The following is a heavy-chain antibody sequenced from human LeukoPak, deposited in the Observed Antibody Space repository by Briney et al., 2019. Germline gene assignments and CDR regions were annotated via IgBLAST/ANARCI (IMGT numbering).Heavy chain of an antibody. V-gene: IGHV5-51*01. D-gene: IGHD6-19*01. CDR2: IYPGDSDT. CDR1: GYRFTSYW. Sequence: GESLEISFQGSGYRFTSYWIGWVRQMPGKGLEWMGIIYPGDSDTRYSPSFQGQVTISADKSISTAYLQWSSLKASDTAMYYCARVLYSSGWRHDAFDIWGQGTMVTVSS. J-gene: IGHJ3*02. CDR3: ARVLYSSGWRHDAFDI.